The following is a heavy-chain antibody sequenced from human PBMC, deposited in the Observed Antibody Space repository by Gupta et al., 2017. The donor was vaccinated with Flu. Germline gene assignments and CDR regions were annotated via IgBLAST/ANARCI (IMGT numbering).Heavy chain of an antibody. CDR3: ARDEYCSGGSCYPTGMDV. D-gene: IGHD2-15*01. CDR1: GGTFSSYA. Sequence: QVQLVQSGAEVKKPGSSVKVSCKASGGTFSSYAISWVRQAPGQGREWMGGIIPIFGTANYAQKFQGRVTITADKSTSTAYMELSSLRSEDTAVYYCARDEYCSGGSCYPTGMDVWGQGTTVTVAS. V-gene: IGHV1-69*06. J-gene: IGHJ6*02. CDR2: IIPIFGTA.